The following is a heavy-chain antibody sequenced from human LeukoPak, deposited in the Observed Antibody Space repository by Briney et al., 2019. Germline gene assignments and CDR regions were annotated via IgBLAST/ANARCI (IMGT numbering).Heavy chain of an antibody. Sequence: GGSLRLSCAGSGFSFNSYALHWVRQAPGKGLEWVSGISGLGDKQYYADSVKGRFTISRDNSKNTVYLDMNSLRVEETGIYYCAKDSSAWYFYFDSWGQGTPVTVPS. CDR3: AKDSSAWYFYFDS. J-gene: IGHJ4*01. CDR2: ISGLGDKQ. D-gene: IGHD6-13*01. CDR1: GFSFNSYA. V-gene: IGHV3-23*01.